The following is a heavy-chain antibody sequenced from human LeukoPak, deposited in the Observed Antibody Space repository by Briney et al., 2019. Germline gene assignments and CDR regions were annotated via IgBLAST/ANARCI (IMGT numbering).Heavy chain of an antibody. Sequence: RGSLRLSCAPSGFTFSDYTMRWGREAPGKRLGFVSAITSSGSKIHYANSVTGRFTISSDNSKTSLYLQMGGLRTEAMAVYHCARVKAGATISDFYYYYMDVWGKGTTVTVSS. CDR1: GFTFSDYT. V-gene: IGHV3-64*01. J-gene: IGHJ6*03. CDR3: ARVKAGATISDFYYYYMDV. D-gene: IGHD1-26*01. CDR2: ITSSGSKI.